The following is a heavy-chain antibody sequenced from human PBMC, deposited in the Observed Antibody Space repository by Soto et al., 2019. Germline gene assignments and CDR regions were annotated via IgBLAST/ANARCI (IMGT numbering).Heavy chain of an antibody. V-gene: IGHV4-4*02. J-gene: IGHJ4*02. Sequence: PSETLSLTCAVSGGSISSSNWWSWVRQPPGKGLEWIGEIYHSGSTNYNPSLKSRVTISVDKSKNQFSLKLSSVTAADTAVYYCASGLSSGWYYFDYWGQGTLVTVSS. CDR1: GGSISSSNW. CDR3: ASGLSSGWYYFDY. CDR2: IYHSGST. D-gene: IGHD6-19*01.